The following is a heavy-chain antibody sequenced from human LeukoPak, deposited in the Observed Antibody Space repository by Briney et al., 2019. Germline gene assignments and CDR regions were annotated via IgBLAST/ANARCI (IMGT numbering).Heavy chain of an antibody. J-gene: IGHJ3*02. Sequence: GSLRLSCAVSGFTFSNYAMSWVRQAPGKGLEWVSGISGSGGSTSYADSVKGRFTISRDNSKNTLYLQMNSLRVGDTAVYYCARTYSSSWYDAFDIWGQGTTVTVSS. D-gene: IGHD6-13*01. V-gene: IGHV3-23*01. CDR3: ARTYSSSWYDAFDI. CDR1: GFTFSNYA. CDR2: ISGSGGST.